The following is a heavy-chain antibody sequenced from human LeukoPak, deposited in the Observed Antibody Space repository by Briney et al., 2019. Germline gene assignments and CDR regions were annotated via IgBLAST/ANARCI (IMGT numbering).Heavy chain of an antibody. CDR2: IGTTGSYI. CDR1: GFTFSNYS. D-gene: IGHD6-13*01. V-gene: IGHV3-21*01. Sequence: GGSLRLSCAASGFTFSNYSMNWVRQAPGKGLEWVSSIGTTGSYIFYADSVKGRFTISRDNSKNTLYLQMNSLRPEDTAVYYCAKDGQLGGSSWFTLYFDYWGQGTLVTVSS. J-gene: IGHJ4*02. CDR3: AKDGQLGGSSWFTLYFDY.